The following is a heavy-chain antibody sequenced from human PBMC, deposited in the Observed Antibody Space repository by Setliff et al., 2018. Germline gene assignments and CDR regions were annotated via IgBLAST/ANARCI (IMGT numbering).Heavy chain of an antibody. CDR3: ARDTSGRDALDI. D-gene: IGHD3-10*01. Sequence: GESLKISCAVSGFTFSNYAMNWVRQAPGKGLEWVSFISGGGSRTYYADSVKGRVTISRDNSKNTLYLQMSSLRAEDTAIYYCARDTSGRDALDIWGQGTMVTVSS. J-gene: IGHJ3*02. V-gene: IGHV3-23*01. CDR2: ISGGGSRT. CDR1: GFTFSNYA.